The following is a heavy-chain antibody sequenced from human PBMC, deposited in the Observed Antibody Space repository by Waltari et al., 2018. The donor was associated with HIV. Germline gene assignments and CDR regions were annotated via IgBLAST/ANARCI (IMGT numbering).Heavy chain of an antibody. J-gene: IGHJ4*02. CDR1: GFISSSSA. CDR2: INGGTTGT. Sequence: EVQLLESGGDLQQPGGSLRLSCAASGFISSSSAMGSVRAAPGRGPEWVSSINGGTTGTFYAYSVKGRFTISRDSSKNTLYLQMNSLRAEDTAVYYCAKDRSYDSSGYFDYWGEGTLVTVSS. V-gene: IGHV3-23*01. D-gene: IGHD3-22*01. CDR3: AKDRSYDSSGYFDY.